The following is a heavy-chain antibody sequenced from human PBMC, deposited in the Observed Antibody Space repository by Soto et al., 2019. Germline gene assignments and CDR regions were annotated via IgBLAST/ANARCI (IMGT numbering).Heavy chain of an antibody. Sequence: GGSLRLSCAASGFTFSTYSMHWVRQAPGKGLEYVSAISSNGGYTSYANSVKGRFTISRDNSKNTLYLQMDSLRAEDMAVYYCARDRIAVAGNPEYFQHWGQGTLVTVSS. V-gene: IGHV3-64*01. D-gene: IGHD6-19*01. CDR1: GFTFSTYS. CDR2: ISSNGGYT. J-gene: IGHJ1*01. CDR3: ARDRIAVAGNPEYFQH.